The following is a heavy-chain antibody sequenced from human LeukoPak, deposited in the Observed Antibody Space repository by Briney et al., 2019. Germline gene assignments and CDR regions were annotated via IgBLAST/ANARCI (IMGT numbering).Heavy chain of an antibody. D-gene: IGHD6-13*01. Sequence: GGSLRLSCAASGFTFSSYWMSWARQAPGKGLEWVANIKQDGSEKYYVDSVKGRFTISRDNAKNSLYLQMNSLRAEDTAVYYCARVYEQQVPYYFDYWGQGTLVTVSS. J-gene: IGHJ4*02. CDR2: IKQDGSEK. V-gene: IGHV3-7*01. CDR3: ARVYEQQVPYYFDY. CDR1: GFTFSSYW.